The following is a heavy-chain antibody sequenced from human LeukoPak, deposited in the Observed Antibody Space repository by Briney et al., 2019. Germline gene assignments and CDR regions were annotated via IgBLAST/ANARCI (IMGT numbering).Heavy chain of an antibody. D-gene: IGHD3-22*01. CDR3: AKDPRSYYYDSSGYPFDY. J-gene: IGHJ4*02. Sequence: GGSLRLSCAASGFTFSSYAMSWVRQAPGKGLEWVSAISGSGGSTYYADSVKGRFTISRDNSKNTLYLQMNSLRAEDTAVYYCAKDPRSYYYDSSGYPFDYWGQGTLVTVSS. V-gene: IGHV3-23*01. CDR1: GFTFSSYA. CDR2: ISGSGGST.